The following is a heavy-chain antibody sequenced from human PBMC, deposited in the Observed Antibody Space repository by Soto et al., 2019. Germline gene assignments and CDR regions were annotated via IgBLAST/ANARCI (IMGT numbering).Heavy chain of an antibody. CDR3: ASGSSDSYPGSRIFDF. D-gene: IGHD3-10*01. CDR2: ISYDGSNK. Sequence: PGGSLRLSCAASGFTFSSYAMHWVRQAPGKGLEWVAVISYDGSNKYYADSVRGRFTISRDNSKNTLYLQMSSLRVDDSAVYYCASGSSDSYPGSRIFDFWGRGTLVT. V-gene: IGHV3-30-3*01. CDR1: GFTFSSYA. J-gene: IGHJ4*02.